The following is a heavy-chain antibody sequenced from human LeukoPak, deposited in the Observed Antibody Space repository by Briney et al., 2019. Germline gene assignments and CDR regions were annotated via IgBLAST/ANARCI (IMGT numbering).Heavy chain of an antibody. V-gene: IGHV4-30-2*01. CDR2: ISHSEST. CDR1: GASISSGDYS. Sequence: PSQTLSLTCTVSGASISSGDYSWSWIRQPPGKGLEWVGCISHSESTYYTPSLKSRVTISVDRSKSQFSLKLNSVTATDTAVYYCARHYGPWGQGTLVTVSS. D-gene: IGHD3-16*01. J-gene: IGHJ4*02. CDR3: ARHYGP.